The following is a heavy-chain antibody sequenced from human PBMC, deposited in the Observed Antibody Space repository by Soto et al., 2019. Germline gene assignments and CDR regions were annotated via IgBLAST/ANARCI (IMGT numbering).Heavy chain of an antibody. CDR1: GFRFWTYS. CDR2: ISGDGSAT. D-gene: IGHD5-12*01. J-gene: IGHJ3*01. V-gene: IGHV3-23*01. Sequence: EENLLESGGGLVQPGESLRLSCAASGFRFWTYSMSWVRQAPGKGLEWVSGISGDGSATSYADSLKGRFTVSRDNSKDTLFLQMNTLRVEDTAVYYCAKTRLYDNNDYHRDGFDVWGPGTAVTVS. CDR3: AKTRLYDNNDYHRDGFDV.